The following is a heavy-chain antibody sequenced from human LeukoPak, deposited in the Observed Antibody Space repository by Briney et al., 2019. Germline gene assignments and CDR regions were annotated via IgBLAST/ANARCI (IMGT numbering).Heavy chain of an antibody. D-gene: IGHD3-22*01. V-gene: IGHV4-59*01. CDR1: GDSIKGFY. Sequence: SETLSLTCTVSGDSIKGFYWSCIWRPPGKGLEWIGYIYYSGSTNYNPSLKSRLTIAVDTSKNQFSLRLNSVTAADTAVYYGARWCLHSSGWYFDSWGQGTLVTVSS. CDR3: ARWCLHSSGWYFDS. CDR2: IYYSGST. J-gene: IGHJ4*02.